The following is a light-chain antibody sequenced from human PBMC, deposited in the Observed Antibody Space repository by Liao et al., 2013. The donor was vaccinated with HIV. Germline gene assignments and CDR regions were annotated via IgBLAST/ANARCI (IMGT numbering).Light chain of an antibody. CDR2: QDS. CDR3: LSADSSGTLNWV. V-gene: IGLV3-16*01. CDR1: RLGGKY. Sequence: SYDLTQPPSVSVSPGQTANITCSGDRLGGKYASWYQQKPGQSPFLVIYQDSKRPSGIPERFSGSSSGTVVTLTVSGVQAEDEADYYCLSADSSGTLNWVFGGGTKLTVL. J-gene: IGLJ3*02.